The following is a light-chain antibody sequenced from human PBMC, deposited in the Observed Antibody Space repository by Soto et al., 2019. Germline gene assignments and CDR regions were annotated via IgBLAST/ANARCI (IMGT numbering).Light chain of an antibody. CDR3: QQSYSTPWT. CDR1: QSISSY. J-gene: IGKJ1*01. Sequence: DIQMTQSPSSMSASVGDSVTITCRASQSISSYLNWYKQKPGKAPKLLIYAASSLQGGVPSRFSGSGSGTDFTLTISSLQPEDVATYYCQQSYSTPWTFGQGTKVEIK. V-gene: IGKV1-39*01. CDR2: AAS.